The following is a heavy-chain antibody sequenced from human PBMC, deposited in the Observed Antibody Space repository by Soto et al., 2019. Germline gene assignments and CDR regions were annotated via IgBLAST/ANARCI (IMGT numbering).Heavy chain of an antibody. CDR3: ARGRYDYTWGSIRNYFDY. J-gene: IGHJ4*02. V-gene: IGHV4-34*01. D-gene: IGHD3-16*01. Sequence: SETLSLTCDFMVVSFSGFHWTCIRHPPGGWLEWIGEIDSYGDTNYNPSLRGRVTISLDLSNSQFSLSLRSVTAADTAVYYCARGRYDYTWGSIRNYFDYWGQGTPVTVS. CDR2: IDSYGDT. CDR1: VVSFSGFH.